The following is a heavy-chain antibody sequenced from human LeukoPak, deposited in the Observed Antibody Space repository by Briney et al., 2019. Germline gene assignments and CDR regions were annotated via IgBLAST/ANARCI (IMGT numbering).Heavy chain of an antibody. CDR2: IIPIFGTA. V-gene: IGHV1-69*01. D-gene: IGHD4-11*01. CDR1: GCTFSSYA. Sequence: SVKVSCKASGCTFSSYAISWVRQAPGQGLEWMGGIIPIFGTANYAQKFQGRVTITADESTSTAYMELSSLRSEDTAVYYCARGGYSNYPRWDYWGQGTLVTVSS. J-gene: IGHJ4*02. CDR3: ARGGYSNYPRWDY.